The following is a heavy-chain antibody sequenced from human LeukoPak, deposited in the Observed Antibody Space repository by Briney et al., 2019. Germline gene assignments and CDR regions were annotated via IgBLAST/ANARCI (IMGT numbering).Heavy chain of an antibody. CDR2: ISRSSNYI. CDR1: GFTFNTYA. D-gene: IGHD3-22*01. V-gene: IGHV3-21*01. Sequence: KPGGSLRLSCAASGFTFNTYAMNWVRQAPGKGLEWVSSISRSSNYIKYADSVKGRFSISRDNAKNSLFLQMNSLRAEDTAVYYCARGTAYYYGFDYWGQGTLVTVFS. CDR3: ARGTAYYYGFDY. J-gene: IGHJ4*02.